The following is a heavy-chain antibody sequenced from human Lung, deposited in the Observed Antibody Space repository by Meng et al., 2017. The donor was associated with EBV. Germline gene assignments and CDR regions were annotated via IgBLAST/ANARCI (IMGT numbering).Heavy chain of an antibody. J-gene: IGHJ4*02. CDR3: ANAGRFGESLGDY. Sequence: VPLQESGPGLVQPSQTLSLTCTVSGGSVISGGYYWSWTRQQPGKGLEWIGYIYYTGSSFYNPSLKSRVTISVDTSKNQFSLNLSSVTAADTAVYYCANAGRFGESLGDYWGQGILVTVSS. V-gene: IGHV4-31*03. CDR2: IYYTGSS. D-gene: IGHD3-10*01. CDR1: GGSVISGGYY.